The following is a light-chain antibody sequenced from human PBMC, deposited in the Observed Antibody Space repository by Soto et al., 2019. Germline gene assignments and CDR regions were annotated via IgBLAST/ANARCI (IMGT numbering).Light chain of an antibody. J-gene: IGKJ2*01. CDR1: QSIATH. CDR3: QQYDSWPPHT. V-gene: IGKV3-15*01. CDR2: GAS. Sequence: EIVMTQSPATLSVSPGGRATLSCRASQSIATHLAWYQQKPGQAPRLPIYGASTRATGVPARFSGGGSGTEFTLSISSLQSEDFAVYYCQQYDSWPPHTFGQGTKVEIK.